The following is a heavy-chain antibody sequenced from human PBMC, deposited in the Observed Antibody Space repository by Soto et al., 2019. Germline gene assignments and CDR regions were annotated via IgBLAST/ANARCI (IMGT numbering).Heavy chain of an antibody. CDR3: AQALVFTGGDGFDI. J-gene: IGHJ3*02. D-gene: IGHD1-1*01. Sequence: QVRLQEWGPGLVKPSQTLSLKCSVSGGSITTGGRYWSWIRQLPGKGLEWIGDIYYSGNTYYNASLKNRVIISVEAAKNQYSLKLSSVTAADTDVYYCAQALVFTGGDGFDIWGQGRLVTVS. CDR2: IYYSGNT. CDR1: GGSITTGGRY. V-gene: IGHV4-31*02.